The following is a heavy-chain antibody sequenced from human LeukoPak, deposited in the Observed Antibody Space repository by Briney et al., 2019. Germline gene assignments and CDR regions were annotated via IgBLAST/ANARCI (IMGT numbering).Heavy chain of an antibody. CDR3: TRDPRHFDS. J-gene: IGHJ5*01. Sequence: GSLRLSCAASGFTFSDSYMTCVRQAPGKGVEWVAYISGSGHDINYSDSVKGRFTISRDNAKSLLYLQMSSLRVEDTAVYYCTRDPRHFDSCGQGTLVTVSS. V-gene: IGHV3-11*04. CDR1: GFTFSDSY. CDR2: ISGSGHDI. D-gene: IGHD6-6*01.